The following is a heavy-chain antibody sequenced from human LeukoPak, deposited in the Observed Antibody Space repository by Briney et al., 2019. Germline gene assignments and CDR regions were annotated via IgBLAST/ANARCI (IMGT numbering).Heavy chain of an antibody. CDR2: ISSSGGST. CDR1: GFTFNSYA. V-gene: IGHV3-64D*09. J-gene: IGHJ4*02. D-gene: IGHD1-26*01. CDR3: VKERSGGFFDY. Sequence: GGSLRLSCSASGFTFNSYAMHWVRQAPGKGLEYVSAISSSGGSTYYADLVKGRFTISRDNSKNTLYPQMSSLRPEDTAVCFCVKERSGGFFDYWGQGTLVTVSS.